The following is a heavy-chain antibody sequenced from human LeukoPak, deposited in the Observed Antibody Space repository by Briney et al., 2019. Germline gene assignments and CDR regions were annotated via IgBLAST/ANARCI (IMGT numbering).Heavy chain of an antibody. J-gene: IGHJ6*02. V-gene: IGHV4-39*02. CDR2: IYYSGST. CDR3: ARSSSSSTRYYYYGMDV. CDR1: GGSINSTTYY. D-gene: IGHD6-6*01. Sequence: SETLSLTCTVSGGSINSTTYYWGWIRQPPGRGLEWIGSIYYSGSTYYNASLKSRAIISVDTSKSLLSLKLSSVTAADTAVYYCARSSSSSTRYYYYGMDVWGQGTTVTVSS.